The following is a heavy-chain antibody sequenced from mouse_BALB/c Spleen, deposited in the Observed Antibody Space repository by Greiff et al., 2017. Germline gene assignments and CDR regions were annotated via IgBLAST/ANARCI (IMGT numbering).Heavy chain of an antibody. CDR2: ISDGGSYT. D-gene: IGHD1-2*01. CDR3: ASGATAYYAMDY. CDR1: GFTFSDYY. Sequence: DVKLVESGGGLVKPGGSLKLSCAASGFTFSDYYMYWVRQTPEKRLEWVATISDGGSYTYYPDSVKGRFTISRDNAKNNLYLQMSSLKSEDTAMYYCASGATAYYAMDYWGQGTSVTVSS. J-gene: IGHJ4*01. V-gene: IGHV5-4*02.